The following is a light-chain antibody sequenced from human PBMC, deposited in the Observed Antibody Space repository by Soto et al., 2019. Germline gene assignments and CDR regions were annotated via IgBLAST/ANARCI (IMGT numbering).Light chain of an antibody. CDR1: QSVSSSY. J-gene: IGKJ1*01. CDR3: QQYGSSPPT. CDR2: GAS. V-gene: IGKV3-20*01. Sequence: DIVLTQSPGTLSLSPGERATLSCRASQSVSSSYLAWYQQKPGQAPRLLIYGASSRATGIPDRFSGSVSGPDLTLTISRLEPEDFAVYYCQQYGSSPPTFGQGTKVEIK.